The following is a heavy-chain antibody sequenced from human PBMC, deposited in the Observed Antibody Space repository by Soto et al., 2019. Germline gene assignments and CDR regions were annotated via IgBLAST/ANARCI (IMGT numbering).Heavy chain of an antibody. CDR3: AKDRNLLERRIWVPNLNDY. Sequence: PGGSLRLSCAASGFTFSSYAMSWVRQAPGKGLEWVSAISGSGGSTYYADSVKGRFTISRVNSKNTLYLQMNSLRAEDTAVYYCAKDRNLLERRIWVPNLNDYWGQGTLVTVSS. D-gene: IGHD1-1*01. J-gene: IGHJ4*02. CDR2: ISGSGGST. V-gene: IGHV3-23*01. CDR1: GFTFSSYA.